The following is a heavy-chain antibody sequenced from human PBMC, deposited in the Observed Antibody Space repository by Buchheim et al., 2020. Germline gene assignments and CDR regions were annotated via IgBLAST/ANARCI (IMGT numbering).Heavy chain of an antibody. V-gene: IGHV3-11*01. CDR3: AKDITIFGVVTTKNGMDV. CDR2: STTSGTTV. CDR1: GFTFSDYY. Sequence: QVQLVESGGGLVKPGGSLRLSCAASGFTFSDYYMSWIRQAPGKGLQWISSSTTSGTTVDYADSVKGRFTVSRDNTKNSLYLQMNNLRAEDTAVYYCAKDITIFGVVTTKNGMDVWGQGTT. D-gene: IGHD3-3*01. J-gene: IGHJ6*02.